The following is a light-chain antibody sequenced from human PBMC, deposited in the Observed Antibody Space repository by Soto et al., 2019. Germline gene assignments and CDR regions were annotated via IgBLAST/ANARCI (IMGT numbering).Light chain of an antibody. V-gene: IGLV2-8*01. CDR2: EVN. CDR1: SSDVGGYNY. Sequence: QSALTQPPSASGSPGQSVTISCTGTSSDVGGYNYVSWYQQHPGKVPKLMVYEVNKRPSRVPDRFSGSKSGNTASLTGSGLQAEDEADYYCTSYAGGNNVFGTGTKLTVL. CDR3: TSYAGGNNV. J-gene: IGLJ1*01.